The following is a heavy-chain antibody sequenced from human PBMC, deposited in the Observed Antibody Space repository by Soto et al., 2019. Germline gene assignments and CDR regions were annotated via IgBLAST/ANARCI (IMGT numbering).Heavy chain of an antibody. CDR2: MNPNSGNT. Sequence: GASVKVSCKASGYTFTSYDINWVRQATGQGLEWMGWMNPNSGNTGYAQKFQGRVTMTRNTSISTAYMELSSLRSEDTAVYYCARVSYYGSGSYVVAKYYYYYMDVWGKGTTVTVSS. V-gene: IGHV1-8*01. CDR3: ARVSYYGSGSYVVAKYYYYYMDV. CDR1: GYTFTSYD. D-gene: IGHD3-10*01. J-gene: IGHJ6*03.